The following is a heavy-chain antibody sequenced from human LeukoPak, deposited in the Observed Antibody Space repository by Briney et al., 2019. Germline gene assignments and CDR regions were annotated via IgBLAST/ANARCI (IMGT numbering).Heavy chain of an antibody. V-gene: IGHV4-39*01. J-gene: IGHJ4*02. CDR1: GGSISRSSYY. CDR2: IYYSGST. D-gene: IGHD2-15*01. Sequence: PSETLSLTCTVSGGSISRSSYYWGWIRQPPGKGLEWIGSIYYSGSTYYNPSLKSRVTISVDTSKNQFSLKLSSVTAADTAVYYCARHSDIVVVVAATGGFDYWGQGTLVTVSS. CDR3: ARHSDIVVVVAATGGFDY.